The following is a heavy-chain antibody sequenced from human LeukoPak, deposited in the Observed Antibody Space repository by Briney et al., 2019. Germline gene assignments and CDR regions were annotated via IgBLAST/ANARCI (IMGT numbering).Heavy chain of an antibody. J-gene: IGHJ4*02. Sequence: SGTLSLTCAVSGGSISSSNWWSWVRQPPGKGLEWIGEIYHSGSTNYNPSLKSRVTISVDKSKNQFSLKLSSVTAADAAVYYGGRARSYCSSTSCYGGAFDYWGQETLVTVSS. V-gene: IGHV4-4*02. D-gene: IGHD2-2*01. CDR2: IYHSGST. CDR3: GRARSYCSSTSCYGGAFDY. CDR1: GGSISSSNW.